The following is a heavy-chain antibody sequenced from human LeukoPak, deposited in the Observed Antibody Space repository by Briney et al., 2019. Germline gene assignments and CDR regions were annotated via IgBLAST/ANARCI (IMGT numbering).Heavy chain of an antibody. CDR1: AYTFTIYY. Sequence: ASVTVSFTSSAYTFTIYYMHWVRHAPGQGLEWMGIINPSGGSTSYAQKFQGRVTMTRDTSTSTVYMELSSLRSEDTAVYYCARAPEYSSSSFDYWGQGTLDTVSS. CDR3: ARAPEYSSSSFDY. J-gene: IGHJ4*02. V-gene: IGHV1-46*01. D-gene: IGHD6-6*01. CDR2: INPSGGST.